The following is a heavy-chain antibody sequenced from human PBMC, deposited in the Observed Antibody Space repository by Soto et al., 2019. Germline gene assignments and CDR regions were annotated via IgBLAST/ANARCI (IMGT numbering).Heavy chain of an antibody. CDR2: ISWNSGSI. V-gene: IGHV3-9*01. Sequence: GGSLRLSCAASGFTFDDYAMHWVRQAPGKGLEWVSGISWNSGSIGYADSVKGRFTISRDNAKNSLYLQMNSLRAEDTALYYCAMREVWGKGTTVTVSS. CDR3: AMREV. J-gene: IGHJ6*04. CDR1: GFTFDDYA.